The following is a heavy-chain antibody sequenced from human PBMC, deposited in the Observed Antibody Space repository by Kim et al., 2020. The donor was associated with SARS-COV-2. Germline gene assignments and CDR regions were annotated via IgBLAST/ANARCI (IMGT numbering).Heavy chain of an antibody. D-gene: IGHD3-10*01. CDR3: ARGGDLLGLGGMDV. CDR2: INSDGSST. V-gene: IGHV3-74*01. J-gene: IGHJ6*02. CDR1: GFTFSSYW. Sequence: GGSLRLSCAASGFTFSSYWMHWVRQAPGKGLVWVSRINSDGSSTSYADSVKGRFTISRDNAKNTLYLQMNSLRAEDTAVYYCARGGDLLGLGGMDVWGQGTTVTVSS.